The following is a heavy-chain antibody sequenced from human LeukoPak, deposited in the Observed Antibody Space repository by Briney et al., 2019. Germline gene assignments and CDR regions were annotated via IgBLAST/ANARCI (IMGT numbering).Heavy chain of an antibody. CDR1: GFTFNNCG. V-gene: IGHV3-30*02. J-gene: IGHJ4*02. Sequence: PGGSLRLSCAASGFTFNNCGMHWVRQAPGKGLEWVAFIRYDGSNEYYADSVKGRFTISRDNSKNTLYLQMNSLRTEDTALYYCAKDLCSGGSCYGAFEYWGQGTLVTVSS. CDR2: IRYDGSNE. CDR3: AKDLCSGGSCYGAFEY. D-gene: IGHD2-15*01.